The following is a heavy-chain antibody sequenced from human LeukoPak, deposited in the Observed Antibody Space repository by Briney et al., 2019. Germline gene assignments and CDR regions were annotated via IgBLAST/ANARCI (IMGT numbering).Heavy chain of an antibody. J-gene: IGHJ1*01. CDR3: AMVRGVITEYFQH. V-gene: IGHV1-2*02. D-gene: IGHD3-10*01. Sequence: GASVKVSCKASGYTFTGYYMHWVRQAPGQGLEWMGWINPSSGGTNYAQRFQGRVTMTRDTSISTAYMELSRLRSDDTAVYYCAMVRGVITEYFQHWGQGTLVTVSS. CDR1: GYTFTGYY. CDR2: INPSSGGT.